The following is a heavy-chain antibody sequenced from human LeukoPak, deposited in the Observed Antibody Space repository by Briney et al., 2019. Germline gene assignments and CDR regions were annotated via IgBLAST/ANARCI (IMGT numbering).Heavy chain of an antibody. J-gene: IGHJ6*02. CDR2: IKSKTDGGTT. Sequence: GGSLRVSCAASGFTFSNAWMSWVRQAPGKGLEWAGRIKSKTDGGTTDYAAPVKGRFSISRDDSKNTVYLEMNSLKTEDTAVYFCAVSLTTGGYYGMDVWGQGTTGTVSS. D-gene: IGHD1-1*01. CDR1: GFTFSNAW. V-gene: IGHV3-15*01. CDR3: AVSLTTGGYYGMDV.